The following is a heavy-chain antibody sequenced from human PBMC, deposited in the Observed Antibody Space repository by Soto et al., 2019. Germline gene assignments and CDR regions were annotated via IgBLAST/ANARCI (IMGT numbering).Heavy chain of an antibody. J-gene: IGHJ4*02. Sequence: ASVKVSCKASGYTFTSYAMNWVRQAPGQGLEWMGWINTNTGNPTYAQGFTGRFVFSLDTSVSTAYLQICSLKAEDTAVYYCARGLVPGDSSGYSDYWGQGTLVTVSS. D-gene: IGHD3-22*01. CDR2: INTNTGNP. V-gene: IGHV7-4-1*01. CDR3: ARGLVPGDSSGYSDY. CDR1: GYTFTSYA.